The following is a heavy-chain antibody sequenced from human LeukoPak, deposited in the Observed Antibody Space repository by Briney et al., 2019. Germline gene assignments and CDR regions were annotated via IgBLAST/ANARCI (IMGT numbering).Heavy chain of an antibody. CDR2: INHSGST. CDR1: GGSFSGYY. CDR3: ARIIAAAGTDY. J-gene: IGHJ4*02. V-gene: IGHV4-34*01. Sequence: SGTLSLTCTVYGGSFSGYYWSWIRQPPGKGLEWIGEINHSGSTNYNPSLKSRVTISVDTSKNQFSLKLSSVTAADTAVYYCARIIAAAGTDYWGQGALVTVSS. D-gene: IGHD6-13*01.